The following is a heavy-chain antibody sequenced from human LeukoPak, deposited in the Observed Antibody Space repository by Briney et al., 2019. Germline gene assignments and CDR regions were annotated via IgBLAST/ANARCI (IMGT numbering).Heavy chain of an antibody. Sequence: GGSLRLSCSASGFRSSDYGVYWVRQAPGKRLEYVSGISYNGGATNYADSVKGRFTISRDNSKNTLYLQMSSLRSEDTAVYHCVRAAIPVAGTGWFDPWGQGTLVTVSP. V-gene: IGHV3-64D*06. CDR3: VRAAIPVAGTGWFDP. J-gene: IGHJ5*02. D-gene: IGHD6-19*01. CDR2: ISYNGGAT. CDR1: GFRSSDYG.